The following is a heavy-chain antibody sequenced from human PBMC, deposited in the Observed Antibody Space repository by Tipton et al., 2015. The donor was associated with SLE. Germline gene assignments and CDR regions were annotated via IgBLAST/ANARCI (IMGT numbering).Heavy chain of an antibody. V-gene: IGHV3-48*01. CDR3: ATSQYDSGA. CDR1: GFTFSPYG. Sequence: SLRLSCAASGFTFSPYGIHWVRQAPGKGLEWLSWISSSSTSIYYADSVKGRFIASRDSGNNSLFLQMNSLRAGDTAVYYCATSQYDSGAWGQGTLVTVSS. CDR2: ISSSSTSI. D-gene: IGHD6-19*01. J-gene: IGHJ4*02.